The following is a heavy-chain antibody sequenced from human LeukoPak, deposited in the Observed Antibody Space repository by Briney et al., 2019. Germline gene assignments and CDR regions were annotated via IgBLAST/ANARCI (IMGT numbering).Heavy chain of an antibody. CDR3: ARQSFAYCSGDCYYPDY. V-gene: IGHV4-39*01. D-gene: IGHD2-21*02. CDR1: GGSISSSFYY. CDR2: VYYNGRT. Sequence: SETLSLTCTVSGGSISSSFYYWGWIRQPPGRGLEWIGSVYYNGRTYYNPSLKSRITISVDTSQNQFSLKLSSVTAADTAVYYCARQSFAYCSGDCYYPDYWGRGNLVTVSS. J-gene: IGHJ4*02.